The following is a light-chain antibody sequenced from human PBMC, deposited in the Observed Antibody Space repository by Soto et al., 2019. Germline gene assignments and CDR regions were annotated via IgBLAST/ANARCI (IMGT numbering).Light chain of an antibody. V-gene: IGKV3-20*01. CDR3: QQYGRSPFT. CDR2: GAS. Sequence: EIVLTQSPGTLSLSPGERATLSCRASQSVSSSYLAWYQQKPGQAPRLLIYGASSRATGIPGRFSGSGSGKDFPLTISRLEPEDFAVYYCQQYGRSPFTFGPGTKVDIK. CDR1: QSVSSSY. J-gene: IGKJ3*01.